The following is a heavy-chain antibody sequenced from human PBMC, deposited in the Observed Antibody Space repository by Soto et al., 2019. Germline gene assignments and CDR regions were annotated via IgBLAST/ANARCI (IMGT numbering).Heavy chain of an antibody. CDR1: GFTFSRYA. J-gene: IGHJ4*02. Sequence: GGSLRLSCAASGFTFSRYAVHWVRRAPGKGLEWVAVISSDGSNKYYADSVKGRFTISRDNSKDTLYVQMDSLRSEDTAVYYCARPTVVGASAPYFDYWGQGTLVTVSS. CDR3: ARPTVVGASAPYFDY. CDR2: ISSDGSNK. D-gene: IGHD2-15*01. V-gene: IGHV3-30*04.